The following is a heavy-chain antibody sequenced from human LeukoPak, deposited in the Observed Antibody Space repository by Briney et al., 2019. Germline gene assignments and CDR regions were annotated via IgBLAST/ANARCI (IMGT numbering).Heavy chain of an antibody. CDR3: LTVRKYLRVGWNSNFDY. D-gene: IGHD1-7*01. V-gene: IGHV3-30*02. J-gene: IGHJ4*02. Sequence: GGSLRLSCAASGFTFSSYGIHWVRQAPGKGLEWVAFIRYDGANKYYADSMKGRFTISRGNSKNTLYLRMSSLRAEDTAVYYCLTVRKYLRVGWNSNFDYWGQGTLVTVSS. CDR1: GFTFSSYG. CDR2: IRYDGANK.